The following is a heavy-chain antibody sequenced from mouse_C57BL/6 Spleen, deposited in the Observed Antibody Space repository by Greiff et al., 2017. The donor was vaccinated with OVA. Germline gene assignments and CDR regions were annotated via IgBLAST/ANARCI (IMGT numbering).Heavy chain of an antibody. J-gene: IGHJ1*03. CDR1: GFTFSSYA. V-gene: IGHV5-4*03. Sequence: EVKLVESGGGLVKPGGSLKLSCAASGFTFSSYAMSWVRQTPEKRLEWVATISDGGSYTYYPDNVKGRFTISRDNAKNNLYLQMSHLKSEDTAMYYCARGGLLAYWYFDVWGTGTTVTVSS. CDR3: ARGGLLAYWYFDV. CDR2: ISDGGSYT. D-gene: IGHD1-1*01.